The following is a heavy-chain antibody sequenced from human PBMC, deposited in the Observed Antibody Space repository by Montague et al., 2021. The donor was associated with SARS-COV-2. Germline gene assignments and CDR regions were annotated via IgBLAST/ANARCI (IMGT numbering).Heavy chain of an antibody. Sequence: SETLSLTCAVSGDSIRSSTYYWVWMRQPPGRGREWIGYIYYSGSTMYYPSLKSPVTMSVDTSKNPFSLHLNLVTAADTSVSYGARRLTGLEPPFDPWGQGTLVIVSS. J-gene: IGHJ5*02. CDR3: ARRLTGLEPPFDP. D-gene: IGHD1-1*01. V-gene: IGHV4-39*01. CDR1: GDSIRSSTYY. CDR2: IYYSGST.